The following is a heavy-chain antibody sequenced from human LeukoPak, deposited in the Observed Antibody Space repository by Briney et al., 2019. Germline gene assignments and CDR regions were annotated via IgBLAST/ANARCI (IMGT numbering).Heavy chain of an antibody. CDR3: ARSGYSYGYRLDY. D-gene: IGHD5-18*01. CDR1: GYTFTGYY. CDR2: INPNSGGT. J-gene: IGHJ4*02. V-gene: IGHV1-2*02. Sequence: ASVKVSCKASGYTFTGYYMHWVRQAPGQGLEWMGWINPNSGGTNYAQKFQGRVTMTRDTSISTAYMEPSRLRSDDTAVYYCARSGYSYGYRLDYWGQGTLVTVSS.